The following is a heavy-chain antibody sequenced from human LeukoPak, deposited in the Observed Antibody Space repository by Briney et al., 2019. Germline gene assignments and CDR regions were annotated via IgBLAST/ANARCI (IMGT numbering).Heavy chain of an antibody. CDR2: INHSGST. J-gene: IGHJ6*04. Sequence: SETLSLTCAVYGGSFSGYYWGWIRQPPGKGLEWIGEINHSGSTNYNPSLKSRVTISVDTSKNQFSLKLSSVTAADTAVYYCARVRVINFYYYGMDVWGKGTTVTVSS. D-gene: IGHD3-16*02. V-gene: IGHV4-34*01. CDR1: GGSFSGYY. CDR3: ARVRVINFYYYGMDV.